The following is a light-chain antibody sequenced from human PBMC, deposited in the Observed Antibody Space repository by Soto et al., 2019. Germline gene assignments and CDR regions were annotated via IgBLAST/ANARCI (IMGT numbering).Light chain of an antibody. CDR3: QQYYSYPPT. CDR1: QGISSY. Sequence: AIRMTQSPSSFSASTGDRVTITCRASQGISSYLAWYQQKPGKAPKLLIYAASSLQSGVTSRFSGNGSGTDFTLTISCLQSEDFATYYCQQYYSYPPTFGQGTKVEIK. CDR2: AAS. J-gene: IGKJ1*01. V-gene: IGKV1-8*01.